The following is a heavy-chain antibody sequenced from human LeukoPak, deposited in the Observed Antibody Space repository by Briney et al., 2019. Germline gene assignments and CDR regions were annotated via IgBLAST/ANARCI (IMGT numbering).Heavy chain of an antibody. J-gene: IGHJ3*02. CDR1: GGSISSSSYY. CDR3: ARVTLDAFDI. CDR2: IYHSGST. Sequence: PSETLSLTCTVSGGSISSSSYYWGWIRQPPGKGLEWIGYIYHSGSTYYNPSLKSRVTISVDRSKNQFSLKLSSVTAADTAVYYCARVTLDAFDIWGQGTMVTVSS. V-gene: IGHV4-39*07.